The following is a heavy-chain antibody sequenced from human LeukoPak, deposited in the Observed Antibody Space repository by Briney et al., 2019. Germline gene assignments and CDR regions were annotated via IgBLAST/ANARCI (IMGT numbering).Heavy chain of an antibody. D-gene: IGHD1-1*01. CDR3: ARAMASTTGSPYYYYGMDV. Sequence: WETLSLTCAVSDYSISSGYYWGWIRHPPGRGLEGIGSFSRRGSTYYNPSLQSRVTISVDTSKNQFSLKLSSVTAADTAVYYCARAMASTTGSPYYYYGMDVWGKGTTVTVSS. CDR2: FSRRGST. V-gene: IGHV4-38-2*01. J-gene: IGHJ6*04. CDR1: DYSISSGYY.